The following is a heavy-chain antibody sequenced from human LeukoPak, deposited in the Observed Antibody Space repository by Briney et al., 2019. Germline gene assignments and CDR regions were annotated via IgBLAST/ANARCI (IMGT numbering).Heavy chain of an antibody. J-gene: IGHJ4*02. CDR2: ISGNGFGT. CDR1: GFTFSSYA. V-gene: IGHV3-23*01. Sequence: GGSLRLSCAASGFTFSSYAMSWVRQAPGKGLQWVSSISGNGFGTYYADSVKGRFTISRDSSKNTVSLQMNSLRDEDTAVYYCAKGGSYYYDSSGYYPIWGQGTLVTVSS. CDR3: AKGGSYYYDSSGYYPI. D-gene: IGHD3-22*01.